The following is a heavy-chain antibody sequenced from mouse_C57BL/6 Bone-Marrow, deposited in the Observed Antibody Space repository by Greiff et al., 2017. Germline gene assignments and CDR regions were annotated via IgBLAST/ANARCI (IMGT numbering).Heavy chain of an antibody. CDR2: IDPSDSYT. Sequence: QVQLQQPGAELVKPGASVKLSCKASGYTFTSYWMHWVKQRPGQGLEWIGEIDPSDSYTNYNQKFKGKSTLTVDKSSSTAYMQLSSLTSEDSAVYYCAKGDGYRFAYWGQGTLVTVSA. J-gene: IGHJ3*01. V-gene: IGHV1-69*01. D-gene: IGHD2-3*01. CDR1: GYTFTSYW. CDR3: AKGDGYRFAY.